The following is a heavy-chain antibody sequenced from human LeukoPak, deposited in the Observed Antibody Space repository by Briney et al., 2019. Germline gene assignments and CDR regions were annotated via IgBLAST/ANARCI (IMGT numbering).Heavy chain of an antibody. D-gene: IGHD3-16*02. J-gene: IGHJ4*02. CDR1: GYTFTGYY. CDR2: INPNSGGT. CDR3: AKGGLMITFGGVIEVDY. V-gene: IGHV1-2*02. Sequence: ASVKVSCKASGYTFTGYYMHWVRQAPGQGLEWMVWINPNSGGTNYSQKFQGGVTMTRDTSISTAYMELSRLRSDDTAVYYCAKGGLMITFGGVIEVDYWGQGTLVTVSS.